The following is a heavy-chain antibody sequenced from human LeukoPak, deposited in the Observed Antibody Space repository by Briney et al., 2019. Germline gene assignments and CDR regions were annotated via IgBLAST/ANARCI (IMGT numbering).Heavy chain of an antibody. CDR3: ASGYYDSSGYQAGAFDI. J-gene: IGHJ3*02. CDR2: ISSSGSTI. V-gene: IGHV3-11*04. CDR1: GFTFSDYY. D-gene: IGHD3-22*01. Sequence: GGSLRLSCAASGFTFSDYYMSWIRQAPGKGLEWVSYISSSGSTIYYADSVKGRFTISRDNAKNSLYLQMNSLRAEDTAVYYCASGYYDSSGYQAGAFDIWGQGTMVTVSS.